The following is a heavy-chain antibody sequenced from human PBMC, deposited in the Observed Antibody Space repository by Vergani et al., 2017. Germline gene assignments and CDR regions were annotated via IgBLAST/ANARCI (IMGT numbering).Heavy chain of an antibody. D-gene: IGHD6-19*01. J-gene: IGHJ3*02. V-gene: IGHV3-23*01. CDR1: GFTFIMHA. Sequence: EVQLLESGGDLVQRGGSLRLSCAASGFTFIMHAMSWVRQAPGKGLEWVSTLSARDRRTNYADSVKGRFTISRDNSKNTLFLHMNSLRPEDTAVYYCARVGRSEVTGTFGAFDIWGQGTMVTVSS. CDR3: ARVGRSEVTGTFGAFDI. CDR2: LSARDRRT.